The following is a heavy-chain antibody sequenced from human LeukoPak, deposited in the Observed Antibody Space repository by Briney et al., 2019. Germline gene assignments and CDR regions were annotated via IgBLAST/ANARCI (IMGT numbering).Heavy chain of an antibody. Sequence: SETLSLTXTVSGGSISSYYWTWIRQPPGKGLDWIGYIHYSGSTNYNLSLKGRVTISVDTSKIKFSLKLTSVTAADTAVYYCARGGLAGGFDIWGQGTMVTVSS. CDR3: ARGGLAGGFDI. D-gene: IGHD6-19*01. CDR2: IHYSGST. CDR1: GGSISSYY. V-gene: IGHV4-59*01. J-gene: IGHJ3*02.